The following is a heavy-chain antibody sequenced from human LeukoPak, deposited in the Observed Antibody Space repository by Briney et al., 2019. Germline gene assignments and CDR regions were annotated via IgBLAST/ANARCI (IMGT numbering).Heavy chain of an antibody. V-gene: IGHV3-30*01. J-gene: IGHJ4*02. CDR2: ISHDGTNK. CDR3: ASEDVDTGDF. Sequence: PGGSLRLSCAASGFTFTNAGIHWVRRAAGKGLEWVSFISHDGTNKYYSDSVDGRFIVSRLNSQNTVYLQMNDLRPEDTATYYCASEDVDTGDFWGQGTLVTVSS. D-gene: IGHD5-18*01. CDR1: GFTFTNAG.